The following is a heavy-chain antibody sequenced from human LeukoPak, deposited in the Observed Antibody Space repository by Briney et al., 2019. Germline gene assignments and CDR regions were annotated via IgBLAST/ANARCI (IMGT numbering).Heavy chain of an antibody. Sequence: GGSLRLSCAASGFTFSSYWMSWVRQAPGKGLEWVANIKQDGSEEYYVDSVKGRFTISRDNAKNSLYLQMNSLRAEDTAVYYCARIPKGSGWTFDYWGQGTLVTVSS. V-gene: IGHV3-7*05. CDR2: IKQDGSEE. CDR3: ARIPKGSGWTFDY. D-gene: IGHD6-19*01. CDR1: GFTFSSYW. J-gene: IGHJ4*02.